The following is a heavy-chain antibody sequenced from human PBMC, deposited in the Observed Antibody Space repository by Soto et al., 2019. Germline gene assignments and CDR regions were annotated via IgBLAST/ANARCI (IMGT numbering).Heavy chain of an antibody. CDR1: GGSISGYY. V-gene: IGHV4-59*07. CDR3: ARQQLLPLYYSLDV. D-gene: IGHD6-13*01. CDR2: IYYRGST. Sequence: GPGLVKPSDTLSLTCTVSGGSISGYYWSWIRQAPGKGLEYIGYIYYRGSTNYNPSLKSRVTMSVDTSRNQFSLKVNSVTAADTAVYYCARQQLLPLYYSLDVWGQGTTVTVSS. J-gene: IGHJ6*02.